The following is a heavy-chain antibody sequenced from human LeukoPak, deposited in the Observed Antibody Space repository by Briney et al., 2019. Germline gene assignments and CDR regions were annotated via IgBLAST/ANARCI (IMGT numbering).Heavy chain of an antibody. CDR3: ARWADDSGIYYIAS. D-gene: IGHD3-10*01. V-gene: IGHV3-7*01. J-gene: IGHJ5*02. CDR2: IKQDGSVE. Sequence: PGGSLRLSCAASGFTYTNYWMAWVRQAPGKGLQWVASIKQDGSVEYYVDSVKGRFTISRDNAKNSHYLQMNSLRVEDMAVYYCARWADDSGIYYIASWGQGTLVTVSS. CDR1: GFTYTNYW.